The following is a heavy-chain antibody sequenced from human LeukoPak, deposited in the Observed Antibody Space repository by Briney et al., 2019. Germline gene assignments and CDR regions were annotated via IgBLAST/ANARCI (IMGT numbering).Heavy chain of an antibody. CDR1: GGSISSYY. D-gene: IGHD3-3*01. J-gene: IGHJ4*02. Sequence: PSETLSLTCTVSGGSISSYYWSWIRQPPGKGLEWIGYIYYSGSTNYNPSLKSRVTISVDTSKNQFSLKLSSVTAADTAVYYRARAIFGVVTHDYRGQGTLVIVSS. CDR2: IYYSGST. CDR3: ARAIFGVVTHDY. V-gene: IGHV4-59*01.